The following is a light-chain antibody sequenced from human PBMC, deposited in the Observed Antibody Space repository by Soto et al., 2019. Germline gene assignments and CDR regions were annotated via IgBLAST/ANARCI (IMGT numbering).Light chain of an antibody. CDR3: QQYSSSPPEFT. V-gene: IGKV3-20*01. CDR1: QSISSNY. CDR2: CAS. Sequence: EIVLTQSPGTLSLSPGERATLSCRASQSISSNYLAWYQQRPGQAPRLLIFCASYRATGIPDRFSGSGSGTDFTLTISRLEPEDFAVYYCQQYSSSPPEFTFGPGTKVDSK. J-gene: IGKJ3*01.